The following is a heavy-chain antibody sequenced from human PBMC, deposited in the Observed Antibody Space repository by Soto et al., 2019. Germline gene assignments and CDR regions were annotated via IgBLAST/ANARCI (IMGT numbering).Heavy chain of an antibody. Sequence: QVQLVESGGGVVQPGRSLRLSCAASGFTFSSYGMHWVRQAPGKGLEWVAIISYDGSNTYYADSVKGRFTISRDNSKNTVYMXMNSLRAEDTSVYYCAKEGGLSGSYYISSSYYFDYWGQGTLVTVSS. CDR3: AKEGGLSGSYYISSSYYFDY. V-gene: IGHV3-30*18. CDR2: ISYDGSNT. D-gene: IGHD1-26*01. CDR1: GFTFSSYG. J-gene: IGHJ4*02.